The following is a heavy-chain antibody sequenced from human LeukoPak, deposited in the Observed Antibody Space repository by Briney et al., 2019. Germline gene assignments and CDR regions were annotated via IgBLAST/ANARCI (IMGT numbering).Heavy chain of an antibody. D-gene: IGHD2-2*01. CDR2: IYYSGST. CDR1: GGSISSSSYY. V-gene: IGHV4-39*07. Sequence: SETLSLTCTVSGGSISSSSYYWGWIRQPPGKGLEWIGSIYYSGSTYYNPSLKSRVTISVDTSKNQFSLKLSSVTAADTAVYYCAREERYCSSTSCYDWFDPWGQGTLVTVSS. J-gene: IGHJ5*02. CDR3: AREERYCSSTSCYDWFDP.